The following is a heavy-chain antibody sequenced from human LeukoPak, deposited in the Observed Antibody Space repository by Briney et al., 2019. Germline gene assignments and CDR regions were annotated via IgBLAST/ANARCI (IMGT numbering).Heavy chain of an antibody. CDR3: ARDRRLSVDIAMAPFDY. V-gene: IGHV1-18*04. D-gene: IGHD5-18*01. CDR2: ISTHTGDT. CDR1: GYTFTIYG. Sequence: APVKVSCKPAGYTFTIYGITSVRQSPGHGLGWMGWISTHTGDTNYAQKLQARVTMTTDTSTSTAYMELRSLRSDDTAVYYCARDRRLSVDIAMAPFDYWGQGTLVTVSS. J-gene: IGHJ4*02.